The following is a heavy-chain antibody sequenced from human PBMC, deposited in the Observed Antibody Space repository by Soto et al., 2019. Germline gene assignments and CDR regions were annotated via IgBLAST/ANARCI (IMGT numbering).Heavy chain of an antibody. CDR2: ISYDGSNK. V-gene: IGHV3-30-3*01. CDR3: ARDLEKFGVVSSDGMDX. J-gene: IGHJ6*02. Sequence: GGSLRLSCAASGFTFSSYAMHWVRQAPGKGLEWVAAISYDGSNKYYAYSVKGRFTISRDNSKNTLYLQMNSLRAEDTAVYYCARDLEKFGVVSSDGMDXWGQVTTVTVS. D-gene: IGHD3-3*01. CDR1: GFTFSSYA.